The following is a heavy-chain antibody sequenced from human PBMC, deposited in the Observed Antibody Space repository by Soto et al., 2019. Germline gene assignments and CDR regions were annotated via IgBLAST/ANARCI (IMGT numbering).Heavy chain of an antibody. V-gene: IGHV3-23*01. D-gene: IGHD3-22*01. Sequence: ESGGGLVQPGGSLRLSCAASGFTFSSYAMSWVRQAPGKGLEWVSAISGSGGSTYYADSVKGRFTISRDNSKNTLYLQMNSLRAEDTAVYYCAKEGRITMIVVVITRDAFDIWGQGTMVTVSS. CDR1: GFTFSSYA. CDR3: AKEGRITMIVVVITRDAFDI. CDR2: ISGSGGST. J-gene: IGHJ3*02.